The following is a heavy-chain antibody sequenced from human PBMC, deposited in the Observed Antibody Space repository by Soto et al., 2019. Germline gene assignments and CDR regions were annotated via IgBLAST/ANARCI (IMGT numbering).Heavy chain of an antibody. D-gene: IGHD2-15*01. J-gene: IGHJ4*02. Sequence: SETLSLTCTVSGGSFIGYSWSWMRQPPGKGLEWIGYIYYNGSTNYNPSLKSRVTISLDTSKNQFSLMMSSVTAADTALYYCARIYCTGYSCFEAYWGQGTLVTVSS. CDR2: IYYNGST. V-gene: IGHV4-59*01. CDR1: GGSFIGYS. CDR3: ARIYCTGYSCFEAY.